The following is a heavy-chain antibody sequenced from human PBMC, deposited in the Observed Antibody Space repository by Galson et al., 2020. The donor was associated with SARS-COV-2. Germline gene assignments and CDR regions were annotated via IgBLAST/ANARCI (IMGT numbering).Heavy chain of an antibody. CDR2: IRNDGSNK. J-gene: IGHJ4*02. CDR1: GFTFSSYG. Sequence: GRSLRPSCAPSGFTFSSYGMHWVRQAPGKGLEWVAVIRNDGSNKYYADSVKGRLTTSRDNSKKTRNLKMNSLRCKGTAGDYCARRVLGYSGRGEGYYIAYWGQGALVTGSS. D-gene: IGHD6-13*01. V-gene: IGHV3-33*01. CDR3: ARRVLGYSGRGEGYYIAY.